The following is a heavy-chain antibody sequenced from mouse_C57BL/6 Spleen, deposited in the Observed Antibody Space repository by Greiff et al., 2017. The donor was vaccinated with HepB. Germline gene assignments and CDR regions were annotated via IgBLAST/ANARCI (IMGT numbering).Heavy chain of an antibody. CDR2: IYPGDGDT. CDR1: GYAFSSSW. D-gene: IGHD1-1*01. Sequence: VQLQQSGPELVKPGASVKISCKASGYAFSSSWMNWVKQRPGKGLEWIGRIYPGDGDTNYNGKFKGKATLTADKSSSTAYMQLSSLTSEDSAVYFCARGDGSSVVYWGQGTTLTVSS. J-gene: IGHJ2*01. CDR3: ARGDGSSVVY. V-gene: IGHV1-82*01.